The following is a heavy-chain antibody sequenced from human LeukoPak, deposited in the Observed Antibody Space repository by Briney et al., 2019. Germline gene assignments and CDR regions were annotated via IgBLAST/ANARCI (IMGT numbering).Heavy chain of an antibody. CDR3: ARDLGYCSGGSCYGAGRFDP. CDR1: GGSLSRYY. V-gene: IGHV4-4*07. J-gene: IGHJ5*02. Sequence: PSETLSLTCAVSGGSLSRYYWSWIRPPAGKGREWIGRIYTSGSTNYNPSLKSRVTMSVDTSKNQFSLKLSSVTAADTAVDYCARDLGYCSGGSCYGAGRFDPWGQGTLVTVSS. CDR2: IYTSGST. D-gene: IGHD2-15*01.